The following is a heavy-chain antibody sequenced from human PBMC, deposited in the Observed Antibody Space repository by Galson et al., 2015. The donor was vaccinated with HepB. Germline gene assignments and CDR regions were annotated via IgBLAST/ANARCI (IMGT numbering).Heavy chain of an antibody. D-gene: IGHD6-19*01. Sequence: SLRLSCAASGFTFSSYAMHWVRQAPGKGLEYVSAISSNGGSTYYADSVKGRFTISRDNSKNTLYLQMSSLRAEDTAVYYCVKVVRHGVGSGWYEEDWYFDLWGRGTLVTVSS. CDR3: VKVVRHGVGSGWYEEDWYFDL. CDR1: GFTFSSYA. V-gene: IGHV3-64D*06. CDR2: ISSNGGST. J-gene: IGHJ2*01.